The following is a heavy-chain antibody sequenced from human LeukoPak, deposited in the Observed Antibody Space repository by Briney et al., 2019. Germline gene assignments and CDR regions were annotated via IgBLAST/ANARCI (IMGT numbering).Heavy chain of an antibody. CDR2: INGDYGNT. CDR3: ALTRSYNYEMDV. V-gene: IGHV1-18*01. CDR1: SNTFTNSG. D-gene: IGHD5-24*01. Sequence: GASVKVSCKASSNTFTNSGISWVRQAPGQGLEWLGWINGDYGNTNYGQRFQDRVTMTTDTSTGTAYMELRSLRGDDTAVYYCALTRSYNYEMDVWGQGTTVTVSS. J-gene: IGHJ6*02.